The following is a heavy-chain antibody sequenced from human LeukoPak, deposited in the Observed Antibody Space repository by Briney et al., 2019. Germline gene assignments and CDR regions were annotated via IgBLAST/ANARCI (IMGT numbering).Heavy chain of an antibody. J-gene: IGHJ5*02. D-gene: IGHD2-21*02. CDR1: RYSFTTHW. CDR2: IYPGDTDT. Sequence: GESLKISCKASRYSFTTHWIGWVRQMPGKGLEWMGIIYPGDTDTGYSPSFQGHVTISADKSISTAYLQWNSLKASDTAMYYCARLPYCGCDCYPNWFDPWGQGTLLTVS. V-gene: IGHV5-51*01. CDR3: ARLPYCGCDCYPNWFDP.